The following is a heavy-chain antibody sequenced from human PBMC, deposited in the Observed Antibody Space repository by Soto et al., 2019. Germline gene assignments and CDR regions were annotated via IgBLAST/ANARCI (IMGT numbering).Heavy chain of an antibody. CDR3: ARGAIPIPVVVIKEDYFDY. CDR2: IIPIFGTA. J-gene: IGHJ4*02. Sequence: QVQLVQSGAEVKKPGSSVKVSCKASGGTFSSYAISWVRQAPGQGLEWMGGIIPIFGTANYAQKFQGRVTITADESTSTAYMELSSMRSEDTAVYYCARGAIPIPVVVIKEDYFDYWGQGTLVTVSS. V-gene: IGHV1-69*12. D-gene: IGHD3-22*01. CDR1: GGTFSSYA.